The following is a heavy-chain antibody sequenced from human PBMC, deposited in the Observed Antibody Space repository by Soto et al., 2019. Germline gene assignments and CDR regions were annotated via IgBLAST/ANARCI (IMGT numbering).Heavy chain of an antibody. V-gene: IGHV4-31*03. CDR3: ARYDVVVVAATYYNWFDP. D-gene: IGHD2-15*01. CDR2: IYYSGST. CDR1: GGSISSGGYY. J-gene: IGHJ5*02. Sequence: QVQLQESGPGLVKPSQTLSLTCTVSGGSISSGGYYWSWIRQHPGKGLEWIGYIYYSGSTYYNPSLKSRVTISVDTSKNQFSLKLSSVTAADTAVYCCARYDVVVVAATYYNWFDPWGQGTLVTVSS.